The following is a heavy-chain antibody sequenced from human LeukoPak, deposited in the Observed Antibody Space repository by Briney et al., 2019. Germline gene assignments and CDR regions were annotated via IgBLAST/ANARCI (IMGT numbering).Heavy chain of an antibody. D-gene: IGHD3-22*01. Sequence: SLRLSCAASGFTFSSYAMHWVRQAPGKGLEWVAVISYDGSNKYYADSVKGRFTISRDNSKNTLYLQMNSLRAEDTAVYYCARDRSLYYYDSSGYSDYCGQGTLVTVSS. CDR3: ARDRSLYYYDSSGYSDY. CDR1: GFTFSSYA. V-gene: IGHV3-30*04. J-gene: IGHJ4*02. CDR2: ISYDGSNK.